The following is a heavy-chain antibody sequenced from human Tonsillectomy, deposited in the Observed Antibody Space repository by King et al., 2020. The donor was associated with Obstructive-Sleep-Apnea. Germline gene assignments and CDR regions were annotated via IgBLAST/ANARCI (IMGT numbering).Heavy chain of an antibody. CDR2: VGTAGDP. CDR1: GFTFSSYD. CDR3: ARGGGSSSWFQWYFDL. D-gene: IGHD6-13*01. V-gene: IGHV3-13*05. Sequence: QLVQSGGGLVQPGGSLRLSCTASGFTFSSYDMHWVRQAAGKDLEWVSAVGTAGDPYSPGSVKGRFTISRENAKNSLYLQMNSLRAGDTAVYYCARGGGSSSWFQWYFDLWGRGTLVTVSS. J-gene: IGHJ2*01.